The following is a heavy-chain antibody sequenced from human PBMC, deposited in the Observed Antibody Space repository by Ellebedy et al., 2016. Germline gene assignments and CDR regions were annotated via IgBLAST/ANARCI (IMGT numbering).Heavy chain of an antibody. CDR3: ASGYQYSGSYFALDY. J-gene: IGHJ4*02. CDR1: GGTFSSYA. CDR2: ISAYNGNT. Sequence: ASVKVSCXASGGTFSSYAISWVRQAPGQGLEWMGWISAYNGNTNYAQKLQGRVTMTTDTSTSTAYMELRSLRSEDTAVYYCASGYQYSGSYFALDYWGQGTLVTVSS. V-gene: IGHV1-18*01. D-gene: IGHD1-26*01.